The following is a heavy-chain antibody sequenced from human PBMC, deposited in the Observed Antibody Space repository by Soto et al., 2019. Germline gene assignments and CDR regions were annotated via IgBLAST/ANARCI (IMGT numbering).Heavy chain of an antibody. Sequence: PSETLSLTCTVSGDSISSSSYYWGWIRQPPGKGLEWIGSIYYSGRTYYNPSLKSRVTVSQDTSKSQFSLKLSSVTAPDTAVYYCARLPYGSGSAFDYWGQGTLVTVSS. CDR1: GDSISSSSYY. D-gene: IGHD3-10*01. V-gene: IGHV4-39*01. CDR2: IYYSGRT. J-gene: IGHJ4*02. CDR3: ARLPYGSGSAFDY.